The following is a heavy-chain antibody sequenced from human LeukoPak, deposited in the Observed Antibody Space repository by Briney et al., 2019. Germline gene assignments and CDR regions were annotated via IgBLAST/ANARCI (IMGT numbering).Heavy chain of an antibody. J-gene: IGHJ5*02. CDR2: ISAYNGNT. CDR3: ARGRYCSSTSCSRGWFDP. V-gene: IGHV1-18*01. D-gene: IGHD2-2*01. CDR1: GYTFTSYG. Sequence: ASVKVSCKASGYTFTSYGISWVRQAPGQGLEWMGWISAYNGNTNYAQKLQGRVTMTTDTSTSTAYMELRSLRSDDTAVYYCARGRYCSSTSCSRGWFDPWGQGTLVTVSS.